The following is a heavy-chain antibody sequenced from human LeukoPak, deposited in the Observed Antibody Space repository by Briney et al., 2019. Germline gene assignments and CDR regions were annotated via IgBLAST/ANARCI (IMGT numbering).Heavy chain of an antibody. D-gene: IGHD3-10*01. J-gene: IGHJ4*02. CDR1: GFTFSSFG. V-gene: IGHV3-30*18. CDR3: AKMYYYGLRTPLQK. Sequence: GRSLRVSCAVSGFTFSSFGMHWVRQTPGKGLEWVALISYDEVDEYYADSVKGRFTISRDNSENTLYLQMNSLRPEDTAVYYCAKMYYYGLRTPLQKWGQGTLVAVSA. CDR2: ISYDEVDE.